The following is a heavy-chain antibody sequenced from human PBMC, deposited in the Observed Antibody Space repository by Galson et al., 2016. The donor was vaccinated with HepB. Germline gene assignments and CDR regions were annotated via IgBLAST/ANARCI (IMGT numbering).Heavy chain of an antibody. D-gene: IGHD3-22*01. Sequence: SLRLSCAASGVTFSSYAMSWVRQAPGKGLDWVSRICASGSGTYYADSVKGRFTISRDNSKNTLYLQMNSLTDADTAVYYCAKSNAGWLTHFDCWGQGTLVTVSS. CDR2: ICASGSGT. CDR3: AKSNAGWLTHFDC. J-gene: IGHJ4*02. CDR1: GVTFSSYA. V-gene: IGHV3-23*01.